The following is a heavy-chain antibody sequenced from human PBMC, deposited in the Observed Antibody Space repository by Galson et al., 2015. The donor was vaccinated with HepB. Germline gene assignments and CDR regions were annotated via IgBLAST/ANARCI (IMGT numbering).Heavy chain of an antibody. CDR1: GGSISTYY. CDR2: IFYTGNT. J-gene: IGHJ4*02. Sequence: TLSLTCTVSGGSISTYYWSWIRQPPGKGLVWIGHIFYTGNTNYSPSLKSRVAISVDTSKNQFSLRVSYVTAADTVVYFCARILTGYSSKYFDYWGQGALVTVSS. V-gene: IGHV4-59*08. D-gene: IGHD5-12*01. CDR3: ARILTGYSSKYFDY.